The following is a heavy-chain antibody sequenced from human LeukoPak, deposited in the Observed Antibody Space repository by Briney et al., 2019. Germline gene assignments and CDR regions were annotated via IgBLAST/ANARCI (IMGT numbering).Heavy chain of an antibody. D-gene: IGHD4-11*01. CDR3: ARSNIMFRTTIDY. CDR1: GGTFSSYA. V-gene: IGHV1-69*13. Sequence: SVKVSCKASGGTFSSYAISWVRQAPGQGLEWMGGIIPIFGSANYAQKFQGRVTITADESTSTAYMELSSLRSEDTAVYYCARSNIMFRTTIDYWGQGTLVTVSS. J-gene: IGHJ4*02. CDR2: IIPIFGSA.